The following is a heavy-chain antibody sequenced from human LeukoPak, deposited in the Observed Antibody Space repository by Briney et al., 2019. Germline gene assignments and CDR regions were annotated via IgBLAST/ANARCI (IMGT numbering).Heavy chain of an antibody. CDR2: ISYDGSNK. CDR1: GFTFSSYA. CDR3: ARDLGRIAAAGLDY. J-gene: IGHJ4*02. Sequence: PGGSLRLSCAASGFTFSSYAMHWVRQAPGKGLEWVAAISYDGSNKYYADSVKGRFTISRDNSKNTLYLQMNSLRAEDTAVYYCARDLGRIAAAGLDYWGQGTLVTVSS. D-gene: IGHD6-13*01. V-gene: IGHV3-30-3*01.